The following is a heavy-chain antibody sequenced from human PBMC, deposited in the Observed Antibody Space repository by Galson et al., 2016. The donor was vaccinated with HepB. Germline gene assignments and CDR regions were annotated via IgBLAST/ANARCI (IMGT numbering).Heavy chain of an antibody. V-gene: IGHV3-23*01. J-gene: IGHJ6*02. Sequence: SLRLSCAASGFSFGSYALSWVRQAPGKGLEWVSVISGSGDSVHHADSMKGRFTISRDKPKNTVYLQMNSLRAEDTAVYYCAKDRTPWSYYGSGRYPLRGMDVWGQGTTVTVSS. CDR2: ISGSGDSV. CDR1: GFSFGSYA. CDR3: AKDRTPWSYYGSGRYPLRGMDV. D-gene: IGHD3-10*01.